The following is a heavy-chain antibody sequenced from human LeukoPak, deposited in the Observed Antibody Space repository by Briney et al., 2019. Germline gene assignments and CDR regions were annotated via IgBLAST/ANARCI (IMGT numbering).Heavy chain of an antibody. V-gene: IGHV6-1*01. D-gene: IGHD6-13*01. CDR2: TYYRSKWYN. CDR1: GDSVSSNSAA. J-gene: IGHJ4*02. CDR3: ARGTGYSSSWHWYNFDY. Sequence: SQTLSLTCAISGDSVSSNSAAWNWIRQSPSRGLGWLGRTYYRSKWYNDYAVSVKSRITINPDTSKNQFSLQLNSVTPEDTAVYYCARGTGYSSSWHWYNFDYWGRGTLVTVSS.